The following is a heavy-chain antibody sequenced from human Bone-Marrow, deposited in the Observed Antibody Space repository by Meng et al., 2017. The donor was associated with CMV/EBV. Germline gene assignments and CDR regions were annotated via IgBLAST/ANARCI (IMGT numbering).Heavy chain of an antibody. Sequence: GESLKISCAASGFTFSSYSMNWVRQAPGKGLEWVSSISSSSYINYADSVKGRFTISRDSAKNSVYLQMNSLRVEDTAVYYCARDQAAAGHWGQGTLVTVSS. CDR2: ISSSSYI. D-gene: IGHD6-13*01. CDR3: ARDQAAAGH. V-gene: IGHV3-21*01. J-gene: IGHJ4*02. CDR1: GFTFSSYS.